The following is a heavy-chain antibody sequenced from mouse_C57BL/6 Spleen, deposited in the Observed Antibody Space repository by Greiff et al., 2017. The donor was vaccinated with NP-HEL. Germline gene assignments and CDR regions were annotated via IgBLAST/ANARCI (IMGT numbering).Heavy chain of an antibody. J-gene: IGHJ4*01. CDR3: AREGITTVVAPYAMDY. D-gene: IGHD1-1*01. CDR2: IYPRSGNT. Sequence: QVQLKESGAELARPGASVKLSCKASGYTFTSYGISWVKQRTGQGLEWIGEIYPRSGNTYYNEKFKGKATLTADKSSSTAYMELRSLTSEDSAVYICAREGITTVVAPYAMDYWGQGTSVTVSS. V-gene: IGHV1-81*01. CDR1: GYTFTSYG.